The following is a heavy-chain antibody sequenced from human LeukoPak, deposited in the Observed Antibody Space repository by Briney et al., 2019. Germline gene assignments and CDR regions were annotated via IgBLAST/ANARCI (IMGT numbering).Heavy chain of an antibody. CDR1: GGSFSGYY. CDR2: INHSGST. J-gene: IGHJ4*02. V-gene: IGHV4-34*01. CDR3: ARGQGLYYYGSGRDY. Sequence: TSETLSLTCAVYGGSFSGYYWSWIRQPPGKGLEWIGEINHSGSTNYNPSLKSRVTISVDTSKNQFSLKLSSVTAADTAVYYCARGQGLYYYGSGRDYWGQGTLVTVSS. D-gene: IGHD3-10*01.